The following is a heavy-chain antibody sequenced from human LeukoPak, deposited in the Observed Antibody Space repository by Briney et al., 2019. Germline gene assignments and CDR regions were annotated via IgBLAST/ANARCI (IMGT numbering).Heavy chain of an antibody. V-gene: IGHV3-74*01. D-gene: IGHD6-13*01. CDR1: GFTFSSYW. Sequence: GGSLRLSCAASGFTFSSYWMHWVRQAPGKGLLWVSRINSDGSSTSYADSVKGRFTISRDDAKNTLYLQMNSLRAEDTAVYYCTRRIAAAAVPYYFDYWGQGTLVTVSS. CDR3: TRRIAAAAVPYYFDY. CDR2: INSDGSST. J-gene: IGHJ4*02.